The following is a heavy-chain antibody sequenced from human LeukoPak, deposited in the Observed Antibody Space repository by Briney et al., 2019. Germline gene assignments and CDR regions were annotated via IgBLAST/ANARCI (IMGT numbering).Heavy chain of an antibody. V-gene: IGHV1-46*01. J-gene: IGHJ4*02. D-gene: IGHD5-18*01. CDR2: INPSGGIT. CDR3: ARGARIVYSYGCFDY. CDR1: GYSFTNYY. Sequence: ASVKVSCKASGYSFTNYYMNWVRQAPGQGLEWMGIINPSGGITSYAQKFQGRVTMTWDTSTSTVYMELSSLRYEDTAVYYCARGARIVYSYGCFDYWGQGSLVTVSS.